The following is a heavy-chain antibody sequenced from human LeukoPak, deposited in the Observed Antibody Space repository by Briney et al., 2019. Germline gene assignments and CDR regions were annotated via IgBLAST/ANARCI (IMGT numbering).Heavy chain of an antibody. D-gene: IGHD3-3*01. CDR3: ARGSFYDFWSGREKRPLDY. J-gene: IGHJ4*02. CDR2: IYYSGST. Sequence: RWVRQAPGKGMEWIGYIYYSGSTYYNPSLKSRVTISVDTSKNQFSLKLSSVTAADTAVYYCARGSFYDFWSGREKRPLDYWGQGTLVTVSS. V-gene: IGHV4-30-4*01.